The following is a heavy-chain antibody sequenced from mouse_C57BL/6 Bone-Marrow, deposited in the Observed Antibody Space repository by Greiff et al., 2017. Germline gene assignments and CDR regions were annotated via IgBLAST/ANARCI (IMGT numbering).Heavy chain of an antibody. CDR2: IYPRSGNT. CDR1: GYTFTSYG. J-gene: IGHJ2*01. CDR3: ARDTSVVASDYFDY. Sequence: QVQLQQSGAELARPGASVKLSCKASGYTFTSYGISWVKQRTGQGLEWIGEIYPRSGNTYYNEKFKGKATLTADKSSSTAYMELRSLTSEDSAVYFCARDTSVVASDYFDYWGQGTTLTVSS. V-gene: IGHV1-81*01. D-gene: IGHD1-1*01.